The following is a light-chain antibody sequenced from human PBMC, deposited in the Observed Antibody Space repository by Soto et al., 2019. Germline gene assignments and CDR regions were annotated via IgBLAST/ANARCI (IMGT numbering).Light chain of an antibody. J-gene: IGKJ4*01. V-gene: IGKV3-15*01. Sequence: EIVVTQSPATLSLSPGERATLSCRASQSVVPNVAWYQQKPGPPPRLLILDSSTRATGVPDRFSGRGYGTEFALTISSLQSEDFAVYYCQQYNEWPLAFGGGTKVDIK. CDR2: DSS. CDR1: QSVVPN. CDR3: QQYNEWPLA.